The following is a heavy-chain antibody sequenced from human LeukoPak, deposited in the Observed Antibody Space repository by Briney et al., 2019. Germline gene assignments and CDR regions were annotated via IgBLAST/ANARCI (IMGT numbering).Heavy chain of an antibody. V-gene: IGHV3-74*01. CDR1: GFTFSSYW. D-gene: IGHD6-25*01. J-gene: IGHJ4*02. CDR2: INSDGSST. CDR3: ARDIAAVMFFSGFDY. Sequence: PGGSLRLSCAASGFTFSSYWMHWVRQVPGKGLVWVSRINSDGSSTNYADSVKGRFTISRDNSKNTLYLQMNSLRAEDTAVYCCARDIAAVMFFSGFDYWGQGTLVTVSS.